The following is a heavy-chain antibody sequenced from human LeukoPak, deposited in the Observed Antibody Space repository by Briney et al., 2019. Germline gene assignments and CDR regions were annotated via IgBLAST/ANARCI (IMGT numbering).Heavy chain of an antibody. J-gene: IGHJ4*02. D-gene: IGHD3-22*01. V-gene: IGHV1-2*02. CDR3: ARDVPYYDSSGYYHNTWGY. CDR2: INPNSGGT. CDR1: GYTFTGYY. Sequence: GASVKVSCKASGYTFTGYYMHWVRQAPGQGLEWMGWINPNSGGTNYAQKFQGRVTMTRDTSISTAYMELRSLRSDDTAVYYCARDVPYYDSSGYYHNTWGYWGQGTLVTVSS.